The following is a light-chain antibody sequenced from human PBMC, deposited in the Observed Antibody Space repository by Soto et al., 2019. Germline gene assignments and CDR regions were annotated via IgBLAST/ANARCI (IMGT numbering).Light chain of an antibody. CDR1: SSDVGKYNL. CDR3: CSYAGSSTYV. Sequence: QSVLTQSASVSGSPGQSITISCTGTSSDVGKYNLVSWYQKHPGKAHKLMIYEDNKRPSGVSNRFSGSKSGNTASLTISGLQAEDEGDYYCCSYAGSSTYVFGTGTKVTVL. J-gene: IGLJ1*01. CDR2: EDN. V-gene: IGLV2-23*01.